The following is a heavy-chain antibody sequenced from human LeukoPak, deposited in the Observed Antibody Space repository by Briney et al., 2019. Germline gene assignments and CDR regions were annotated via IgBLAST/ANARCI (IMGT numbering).Heavy chain of an antibody. CDR2: ISGSGGST. Sequence: PGGSLRLSCAASGFTFSSYAMSWVRQAPGKGLEWVSAISGSGGSTYYADSVKGRFTISRDNSKNTLYLQMNSLRAEDTAVYYCANNVYYDSSGYPDYWGQGTLVTVSS. D-gene: IGHD3-22*01. J-gene: IGHJ4*02. V-gene: IGHV3-23*01. CDR1: GFTFSSYA. CDR3: ANNVYYDSSGYPDY.